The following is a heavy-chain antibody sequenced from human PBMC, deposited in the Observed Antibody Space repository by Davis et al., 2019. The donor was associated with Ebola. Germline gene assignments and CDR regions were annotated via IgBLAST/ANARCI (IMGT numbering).Heavy chain of an antibody. Sequence: SETLSLTCAVSGGSFSGYYWSWIRQPPGKGLEWIGEINHSGSTNYNTSLKSRVTISVDTSKNQFSLKLSSVTAADTAVYYCAREGGYYGSGSYYYYYGMDVWGQGTTVTVSS. J-gene: IGHJ6*02. CDR2: INHSGST. CDR3: AREGGYYGSGSYYYYYGMDV. V-gene: IGHV4-34*01. D-gene: IGHD3-10*01. CDR1: GGSFSGYY.